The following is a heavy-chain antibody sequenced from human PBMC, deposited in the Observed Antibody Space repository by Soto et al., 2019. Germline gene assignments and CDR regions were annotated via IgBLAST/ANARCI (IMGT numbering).Heavy chain of an antibody. Sequence: SETLSLTCTVSGGSINSGDYYWSWIRQPPGKGLEWIGYIYYSGSTYYNPSLRSRVTISIDTSKNQFSLNLSSVTAADTAVYYCARAYYGSGREDAFDIWGQGTMVTVSS. CDR1: GGSINSGDYY. V-gene: IGHV4-30-4*01. CDR2: IYYSGST. D-gene: IGHD3-10*01. CDR3: ARAYYGSGREDAFDI. J-gene: IGHJ3*02.